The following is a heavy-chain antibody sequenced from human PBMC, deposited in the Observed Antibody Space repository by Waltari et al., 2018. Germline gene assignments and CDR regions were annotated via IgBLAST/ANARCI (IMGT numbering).Heavy chain of an antibody. CDR3: ARASYGSGSSWFDP. J-gene: IGHJ5*02. V-gene: IGHV4-59*11. D-gene: IGHD3-10*01. CDR2: IYSSGST. CDR1: GGSIRTHF. Sequence: QVQLQESGPGLVKPSETLSLICSVSGGSIRTHFWGWIRQPPGKILEWIGNIYSSGSTNYNPSLSSRVTISLDMSKNQFSRKLRSVSAADTAVYYCARASYGSGSSWFDPWGQGNLVTVSS.